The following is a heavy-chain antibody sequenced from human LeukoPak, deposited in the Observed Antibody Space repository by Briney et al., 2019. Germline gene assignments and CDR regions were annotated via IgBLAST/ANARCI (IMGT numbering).Heavy chain of an antibody. CDR2: INTDSSDI. CDR3: ARDTFQPGLIDS. J-gene: IGHJ4*02. CDR1: GFTFSRFA. D-gene: IGHD2-2*01. V-gene: IGHV3-21*05. Sequence: GGSLRLSCAASGFTFSRFAMNWVRQAPGRGLEWISYINTDSSDIHYADSVKGRFTISRDNARNTLFLQLSSLRAEDSAVYYCARDTFQPGLIDSWGQGTLVTVSS.